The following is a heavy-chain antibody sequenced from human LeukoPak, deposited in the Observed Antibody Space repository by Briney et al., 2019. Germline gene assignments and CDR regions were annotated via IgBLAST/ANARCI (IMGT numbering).Heavy chain of an antibody. V-gene: IGHV1-18*01. CDR2: ISAYNGNT. CDR1: GYTFTSYG. CDR3: ARAFMVRGVIGYYFDY. D-gene: IGHD3-10*01. Sequence: ASVKVSCKASGYTFTSYGISWVRQAPGQGLEWMGWISAYNGNTNYAQKLQGRVTMTTDTSTSTAYMELRSLRSDDTAMYYCARAFMVRGVIGYYFDYWGQGTLVTVSS. J-gene: IGHJ4*02.